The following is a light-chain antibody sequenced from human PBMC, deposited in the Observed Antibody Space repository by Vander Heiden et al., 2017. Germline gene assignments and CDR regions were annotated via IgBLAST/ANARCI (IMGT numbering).Light chain of an antibody. CDR2: WAS. V-gene: IGKV4-1*01. CDR1: QSGFSSVNNKNY. J-gene: IGKJ2*01. CDR3: QQYYDISPYT. Sequence: DIVLTQSPDSLAVTLGGRAVINCKSSQSGFSSVNNKNYLAWYQQKPGQSPQLLLYWASTRESGVPDRFSGSGSRTDFTLTISSLQAEDVAVYYCQQYYDISPYTFGQGTKLEIK.